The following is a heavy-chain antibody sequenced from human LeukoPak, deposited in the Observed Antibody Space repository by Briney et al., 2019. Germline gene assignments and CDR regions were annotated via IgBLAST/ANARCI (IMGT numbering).Heavy chain of an antibody. CDR3: ARHETYCGGDCYLIDY. CDR2: IYPGDSDT. J-gene: IGHJ4*02. CDR1: GYSFPTFW. D-gene: IGHD2-21*01. V-gene: IGHV5-51*01. Sequence: GESLQISCNGSGYSFPTFWIGWVRQMPGQGLEWMGIIYPGDSDTRYSPSFQGQVTISADKSISTAYLQWSSLKASDTAMYYCARHETYCGGDCYLIDYWGQGTLVTVSS.